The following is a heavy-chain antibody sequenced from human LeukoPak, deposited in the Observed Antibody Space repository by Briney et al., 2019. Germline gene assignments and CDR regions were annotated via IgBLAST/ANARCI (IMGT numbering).Heavy chain of an antibody. CDR3: AKSGPAAGRPDAFDI. CDR2: INYSGIT. J-gene: IGHJ3*02. V-gene: IGHV4-39*07. Sequence: SETLSLTCTLSGGSVTSSSFYWAWIRQPPGKGLECIGTINYSGITYYNSPLKSRVTISVDTSKNQFSLKLNSVTAADTAVCFCAKSGPAAGRPDAFDIRGQGTMVTVSS. D-gene: IGHD2-2*01. CDR1: GGSVTSSSFY.